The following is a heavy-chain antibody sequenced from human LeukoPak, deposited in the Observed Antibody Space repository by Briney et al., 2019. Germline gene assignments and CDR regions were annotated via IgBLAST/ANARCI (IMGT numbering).Heavy chain of an antibody. CDR1: GFTFKSYA. J-gene: IGHJ4*02. V-gene: IGHV3-23*01. D-gene: IGHD2-2*03. Sequence: PGGSLRVSCAASGFTFKSYAMNWVRQPPGKGLEWVSTINRRYRPGNTYYADSVKGRFTVSRDNSQNTLYLQMNSLRADDTAVYYCARGEFGELDRYYFDSWGQGTLVSVYS. CDR2: INRRYRPGNT. CDR3: ARGEFGELDRYYFDS.